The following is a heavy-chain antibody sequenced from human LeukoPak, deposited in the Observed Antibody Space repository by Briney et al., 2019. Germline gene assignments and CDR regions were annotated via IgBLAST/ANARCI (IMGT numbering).Heavy chain of an antibody. V-gene: IGHV3-7*01. CDR1: GFTFRSNW. Sequence: GGSLRLSCAASGFTFRSNWMNWVRQAPGKGLEWVAHVPPARPPKIYAHPVKGRFTISRDNAKDSVYLQVNSLRVEDTAVYYCARDFFGWSSLGHWGQGTLVTVSS. CDR2: VPPARPPK. J-gene: IGHJ1*01. CDR3: ARDFFGWSSLGH. D-gene: IGHD6-19*01.